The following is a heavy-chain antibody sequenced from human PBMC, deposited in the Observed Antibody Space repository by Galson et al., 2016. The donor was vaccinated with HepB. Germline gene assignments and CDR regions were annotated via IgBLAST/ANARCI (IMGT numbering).Heavy chain of an antibody. CDR2: ISWNSRNI. V-gene: IGHV3-9*01. CDR1: EFKFGDFA. Sequence: SLRLSCAASEFKFGDFAMHWVRQAPGKGLEWVSGISWNSRNIDYADSVKGRFTISRDNAKNSLYLQMNSLRVEDTALYYCAKATCSNWFDAFDIWGQGTMVTVSS. CDR3: AKATCSNWFDAFDI. J-gene: IGHJ3*02. D-gene: IGHD6-13*01.